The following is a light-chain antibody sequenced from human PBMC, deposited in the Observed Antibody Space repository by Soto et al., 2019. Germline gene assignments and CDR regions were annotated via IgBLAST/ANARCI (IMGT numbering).Light chain of an antibody. CDR3: HHYVGAPWA. CDR1: QSVHSF. V-gene: IGKV3-20*01. CDR2: GAS. J-gene: IGKJ1*01. Sequence: EIVLTQSPGTLSLSPGERATLSCRASQSVHSFLAWFQEKPGQAPRLLIYGASSRASGIPDRFSGSGSGTDFTLTIARLEPEDSAVYYCHHYVGAPWAFGPGTRVEIK.